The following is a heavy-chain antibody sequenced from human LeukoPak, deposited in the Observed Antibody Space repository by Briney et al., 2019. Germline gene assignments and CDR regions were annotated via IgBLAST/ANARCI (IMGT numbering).Heavy chain of an antibody. CDR2: INHSGST. J-gene: IGHJ4*02. CDR1: GGSISSSSYY. Sequence: PSETLSLTCTVSGGSISSSSYYWGWIRQPPGKGLEWIGEINHSGSTNYNPSLKSRVTISVDTSKNQFSLKLSSVTAADTAVYYCARGGWNYVSHFDYWGQGTLVTVSS. D-gene: IGHD1-7*01. CDR3: ARGGWNYVSHFDY. V-gene: IGHV4-39*07.